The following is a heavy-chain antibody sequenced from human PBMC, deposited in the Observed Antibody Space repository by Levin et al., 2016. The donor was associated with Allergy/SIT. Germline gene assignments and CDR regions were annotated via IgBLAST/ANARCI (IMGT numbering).Heavy chain of an antibody. J-gene: IGHJ4*01. V-gene: IGHV3-23*01. CDR3: AKRYRAAAGTPTSYYFDY. D-gene: IGHD6-13*01. CDR2: IGGNGGST. CDR1: GFTFSTYA. Sequence: GGSLRLSCAASGFTFSTYAMSWVRQAPGKGLEWVSSIGGNGGSTFYADSVKGRFTISRDNSGNTLYLQMNSLRAEDAAVYYCAKRYRAAAGTPTSYYFDYWGRGTLVTVSS.